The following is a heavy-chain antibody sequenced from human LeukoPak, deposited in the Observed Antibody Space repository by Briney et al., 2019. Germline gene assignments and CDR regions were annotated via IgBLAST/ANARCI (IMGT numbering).Heavy chain of an antibody. CDR3: ANPPWYSGSYRRDY. J-gene: IGHJ4*02. CDR1: GFTFSSYA. D-gene: IGHD1-26*01. Sequence: PGGSLRLSCAASGFTFSSYAMHWVRQAPGKGLEWVAVISYDGSNKYYADSVKGRFTISRDNSKNTLYLQMNSLRAEDTAVYYCANPPWYSGSYRRDYWGQGTLVTVSS. CDR2: ISYDGSNK. V-gene: IGHV3-30-3*01.